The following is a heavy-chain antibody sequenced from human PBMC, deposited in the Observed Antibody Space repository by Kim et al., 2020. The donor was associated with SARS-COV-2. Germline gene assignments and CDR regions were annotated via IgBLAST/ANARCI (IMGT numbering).Heavy chain of an antibody. Sequence: SETLSLTCAVYGGSFSGYYWSWIRQPPGKGLEWIGEINHSGSTNYNPSLKSRVTISVDTSKNQFSLKLSSVTAADTAVYYCARAGRQLVLWPFDYWGQGSLVTVSS. CDR1: GGSFSGYY. D-gene: IGHD6-13*01. V-gene: IGHV4-34*01. CDR2: INHSGST. CDR3: ARAGRQLVLWPFDY. J-gene: IGHJ4*02.